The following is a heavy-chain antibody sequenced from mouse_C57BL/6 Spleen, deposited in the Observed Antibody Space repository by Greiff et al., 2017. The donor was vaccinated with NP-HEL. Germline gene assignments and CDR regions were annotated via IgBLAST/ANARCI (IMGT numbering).Heavy chain of an antibody. CDR3: ARWGLLQGYFDY. V-gene: IGHV1-42*01. Sequence: EVQLQQSGPELVKPGASVKISCKASGYSFTGYYMNWVKQSPEKSLEWIGEINPSTGGTTYNQKFKAKATLTVDKSYSTAYMQLKSLTSEDSAVYYCARWGLLQGYFDYWGQGTTLTVSS. CDR1: GYSFTGYY. CDR2: INPSTGGT. D-gene: IGHD2-3*01. J-gene: IGHJ2*01.